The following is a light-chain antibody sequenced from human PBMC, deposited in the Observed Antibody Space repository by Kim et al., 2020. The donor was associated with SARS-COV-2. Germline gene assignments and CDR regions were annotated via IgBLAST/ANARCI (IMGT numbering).Light chain of an antibody. J-gene: IGKJ1*01. CDR2: GAS. CDR3: QQYNNWPPST. V-gene: IGKV3-15*01. CDR1: QSVSSN. Sequence: SPVERATLACRASQSVSSNLAWYQQKPGQAPRLLIYGASTRATGIPARFSGSGSGTELTLTISSLQSEDFAVNYCQQYNNWPPSTFGQGTKVDIK.